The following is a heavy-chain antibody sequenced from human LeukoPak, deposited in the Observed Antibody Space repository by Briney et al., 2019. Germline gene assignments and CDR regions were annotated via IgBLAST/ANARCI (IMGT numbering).Heavy chain of an antibody. J-gene: IGHJ6*02. CDR1: GYTFTSYY. D-gene: IGHD3-22*01. Sequence: GASVKVSCKASGYTFTSYYMHWVRQAPGQGLEWMGIINPSGGSTSYAQKFQGRVTMTRDTSTSTVYMELSSLRSEDTAVYYCARGGGITMIVGPGSGMDVWGQGTTVTVSS. CDR3: ARGGGITMIVGPGSGMDV. CDR2: INPSGGST. V-gene: IGHV1-46*01.